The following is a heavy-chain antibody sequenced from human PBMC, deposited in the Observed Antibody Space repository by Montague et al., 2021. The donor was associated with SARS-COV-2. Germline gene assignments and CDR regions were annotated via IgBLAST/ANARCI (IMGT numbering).Heavy chain of an antibody. J-gene: IGHJ3*01. CDR2: INHTGSA. CDR3: ARGQVTIFGMLIFIPAAGHLDG. D-gene: IGHD3-3*01. Sequence: SETLSLTCAVYSGSFSDYYWTWIRQPPGKGLEWIGEINHTGSATYNPSPKSRVTLSVDTSKNQFSLKLQSVTAADTAVYYCARGQVTIFGMLIFIPAAGHLDGWGQGTSVTVSS. CDR1: SGSFSDYY. V-gene: IGHV4-34*01.